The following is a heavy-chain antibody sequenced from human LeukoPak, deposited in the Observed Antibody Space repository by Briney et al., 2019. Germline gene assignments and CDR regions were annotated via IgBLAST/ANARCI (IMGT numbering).Heavy chain of an antibody. Sequence: GSLRLSCAASGFTFSSYGMHWVRQAPGKGLEWVAVISYDGSNKYYADSVKGRFTISRDNSKNTLYLQMNSLRAEDTAVYYCAKDAYSGSYLDYWGQGTLVTVSS. J-gene: IGHJ4*02. D-gene: IGHD1-26*01. CDR2: ISYDGSNK. V-gene: IGHV3-30*18. CDR1: GFTFSSYG. CDR3: AKDAYSGSYLDY.